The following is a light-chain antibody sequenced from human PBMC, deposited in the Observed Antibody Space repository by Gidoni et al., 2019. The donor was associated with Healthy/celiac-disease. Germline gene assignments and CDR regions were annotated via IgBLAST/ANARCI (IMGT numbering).Light chain of an antibody. J-gene: IGKJ4*01. Sequence: DSQMTQSPSTLSASVGDRVTITCRASQSISSWLAWYQQKPGKAPKLLIYDASSLERGVPSRFSGSGSGTDFTLTISSLQPDDFATYYCQQYNCYTLTFGGGTQVEIK. CDR1: QSISSW. V-gene: IGKV1-5*01. CDR3: QQYNCYTLT. CDR2: DAS.